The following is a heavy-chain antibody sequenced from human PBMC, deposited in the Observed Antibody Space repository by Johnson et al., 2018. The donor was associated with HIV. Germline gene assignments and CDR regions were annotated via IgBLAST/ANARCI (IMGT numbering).Heavy chain of an antibody. CDR3: AREGLRHDAFDI. Sequence: VQLVESGGGLAKPAWSPRVSCAASQFTFSSYYMSWVRQAPGKGLDWVSVIFSGGSTYYADSVKGRFTISRDNAKNSLYLQMNSLRAEDTALYYCAREGLRHDAFDIWGQGTMVTVSS. J-gene: IGHJ3*02. CDR2: IFSGGST. CDR1: QFTFSSYY. V-gene: IGHV3-66*01. D-gene: IGHD5-12*01.